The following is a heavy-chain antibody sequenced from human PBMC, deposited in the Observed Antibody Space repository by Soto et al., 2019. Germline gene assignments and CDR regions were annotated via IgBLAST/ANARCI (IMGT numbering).Heavy chain of an antibody. Sequence: KPSETLSLTCAVSGGSISSGGYSWSWIRQPPGKGLEWIGYIYHSGSTYYNPSLKSRVTISVDRSKNQFSLKLSSVTAADTAVYYCARGDVLPNWFDPWGQGTLVTVSS. CDR3: ARGDVLPNWFDP. D-gene: IGHD2-8*01. CDR1: GGSISSGGYS. V-gene: IGHV4-30-2*01. J-gene: IGHJ5*02. CDR2: IYHSGST.